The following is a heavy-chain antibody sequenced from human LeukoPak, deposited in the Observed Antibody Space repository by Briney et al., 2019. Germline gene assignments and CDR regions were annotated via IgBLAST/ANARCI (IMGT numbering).Heavy chain of an antibody. J-gene: IGHJ4*02. Sequence: GGSLRLSCAASGFTFSSYWMSWVRQAPGKGLEWVANIKQDGSEKYYVDSVKGRFTISRDNAKNSLYLQMNSLRAEDTAVYYCANSHSYYDFWSGYYGYFDYWGQGTPVTVSS. D-gene: IGHD3-3*01. V-gene: IGHV3-7*01. CDR3: ANSHSYYDFWSGYYGYFDY. CDR2: IKQDGSEK. CDR1: GFTFSSYW.